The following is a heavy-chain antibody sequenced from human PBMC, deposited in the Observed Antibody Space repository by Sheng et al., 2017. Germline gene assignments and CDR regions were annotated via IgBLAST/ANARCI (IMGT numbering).Heavy chain of an antibody. Sequence: QVQLQESGPGLVKPSQTLSLICAVFGDSISTGTYYWSWLRQHPGEGLEWIGYMYYSGSTYYNPSLKSRVTISRDTSKNQFSLKLSSVTAADTAVYYCARGVWGWFDPGAREPWSPSPQ. D-gene: IGHD3-16*01. CDR2: MYYSGST. V-gene: IGHV4-31*11. J-gene: IGHJ5*02. CDR3: ARGVWGWFDP. CDR1: GDSISTGTYY.